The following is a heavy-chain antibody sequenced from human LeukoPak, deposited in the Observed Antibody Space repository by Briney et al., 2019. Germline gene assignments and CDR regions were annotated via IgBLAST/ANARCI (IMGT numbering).Heavy chain of an antibody. V-gene: IGHV1-69*04. CDR3: ARMDTAVAGFDY. J-gene: IGHJ4*02. CDR1: GGTFSSYA. CDR2: IIPILGIA. D-gene: IGHD5-18*01. Sequence: SVKVSCKASGGTFSSYAISWVRQAPGQGLEWMGRIIPILGIANYAQKFQGRVTITADKSTSTACMELSSLRSEDTAVYYCARMDTAVAGFDYWGQGTLVTVSS.